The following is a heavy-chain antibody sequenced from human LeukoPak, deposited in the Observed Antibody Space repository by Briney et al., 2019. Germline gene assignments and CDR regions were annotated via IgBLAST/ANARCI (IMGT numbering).Heavy chain of an antibody. CDR3: ARVGPGYYDFWSGYSNYFDY. CDR1: GFTFSDYY. D-gene: IGHD3-3*01. Sequence: GGSLRLSCAASGFTFSDYYMSWIRQAPGKGLEWVSYISSSGSTIYYADSVKGRFTISRDNAKNSLYLQMNSLRAEDTAVYYCARVGPGYYDFWSGYSNYFDYWGQGTLVTVSS. V-gene: IGHV3-11*04. CDR2: ISSSGSTI. J-gene: IGHJ4*02.